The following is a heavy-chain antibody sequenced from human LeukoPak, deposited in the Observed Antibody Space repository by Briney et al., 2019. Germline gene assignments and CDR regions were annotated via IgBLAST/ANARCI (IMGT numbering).Heavy chain of an antibody. Sequence: PSETLSLTCAVSGYSIINGYFWGWIRQPPGKGLEWIGSIYHSGSTYHNPSLKSRFTISVDTSKNQFSLKVNSVTAADTAVYYCARLRDHSPSSPFDYWGQGTLVTVSS. CDR1: GYSIINGYF. D-gene: IGHD6-6*01. V-gene: IGHV4-38-2*01. J-gene: IGHJ4*02. CDR3: ARLRDHSPSSPFDY. CDR2: IYHSGST.